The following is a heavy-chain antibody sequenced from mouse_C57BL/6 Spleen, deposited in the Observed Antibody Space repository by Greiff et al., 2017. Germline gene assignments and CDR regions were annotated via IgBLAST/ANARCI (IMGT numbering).Heavy chain of an antibody. V-gene: IGHV3-6*01. J-gene: IGHJ2*01. D-gene: IGHD1-1*01. CDR3: AREDGSSLDY. CDR2: ISYDGSN. CDR1: GYSITSGYY. Sequence: EVHLVESGPGLVKPSQSLSLSCSVTGYSITSGYYWNWIRQFPGNKLEWMGYISYDGSNNYNPSLKNRNSITRDTSKNQFFLKLNSVTTEDTATYYCAREDGSSLDYWGQGTPLTVSS.